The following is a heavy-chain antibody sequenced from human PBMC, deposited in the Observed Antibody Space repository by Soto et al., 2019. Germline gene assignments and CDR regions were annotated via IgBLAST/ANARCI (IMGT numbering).Heavy chain of an antibody. V-gene: IGHV1-46*01. CDR3: GFRDLGYCGAGRCYSGYIDV. CDR2: INSNGGST. J-gene: IGHJ6*03. D-gene: IGHD2-15*01. CDR1: GHTFTNYY. Sequence: QVQLVQSGAEVKKPGASVQVSCKASGHTFTNYYVHWVRQAPGQGLDWMGIINSNGGSTSYEQKLQGRVTMTSDTSTTTVYMELSSLRSEDTAVYYFGFRDLGYCGAGRCYSGYIDVWGEGTTVTVSS.